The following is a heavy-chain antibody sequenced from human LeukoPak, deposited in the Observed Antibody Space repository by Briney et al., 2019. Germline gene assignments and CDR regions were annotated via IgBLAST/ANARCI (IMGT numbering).Heavy chain of an antibody. CDR2: ISSSSSYI. CDR1: GFTFSSYS. Sequence: GGSLRLSCAASGFTFSSYSMNWVRQAPGKGLEWVSSISSSSSYIYYADSVKGRFTISRDSAKNSLYLQMNSLRAEDTAVYYCARALGYCSSTSCYDGSPHFDYWGQGTLATVSS. D-gene: IGHD2-2*01. V-gene: IGHV3-21*01. CDR3: ARALGYCSSTSCYDGSPHFDY. J-gene: IGHJ4*02.